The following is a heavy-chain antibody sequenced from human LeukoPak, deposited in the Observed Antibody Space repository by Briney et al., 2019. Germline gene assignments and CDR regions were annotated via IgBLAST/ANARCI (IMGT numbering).Heavy chain of an antibody. CDR3: ARVPTFGVLDY. J-gene: IGHJ4*02. CDR2: IYHSGST. Sequence: SETLSLTCAVSGGSISSSNWWSWVRHPPGKGLEWIGEIYHSGSTNYNPSLKSRVTISGDKSKNQFSLKLSSVTAADTAVYYCARVPTFGVLDYWGQGTLVTVSS. D-gene: IGHD2/OR15-2a*01. CDR1: GGSISSSNW. V-gene: IGHV4-4*02.